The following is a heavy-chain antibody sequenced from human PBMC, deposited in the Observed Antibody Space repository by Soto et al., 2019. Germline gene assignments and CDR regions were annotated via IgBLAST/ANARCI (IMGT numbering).Heavy chain of an antibody. CDR3: ARGSYYYDSSGPPGY. D-gene: IGHD3-22*01. Sequence: SETLSLTCTVSGGSISSGDYYWSWIRQPPGKGLEWIGYIYYSGSTYYNPSLKSRVTISVDTSKNQFSLKLSSVTAADTAVYYCARGSYYYDSSGPPGYWGQGTLVTVSS. J-gene: IGHJ4*02. CDR2: IYYSGST. CDR1: GGSISSGDYY. V-gene: IGHV4-30-4*01.